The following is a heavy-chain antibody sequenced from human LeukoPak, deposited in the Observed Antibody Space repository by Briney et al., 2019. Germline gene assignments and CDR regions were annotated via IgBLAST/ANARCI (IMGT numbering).Heavy chain of an antibody. CDR3: VQGWRDN. Sequence: GGSLRLSCVASGFTFTGHSMHWVRQAPGKGLEWVANIKQDSSEKYYVDSVKGRFTISRDNAKNSLYLQLNTLRPEDTAVYYCVQGWRDNWGQGTLVTVSS. J-gene: IGHJ4*02. V-gene: IGHV3-7*01. D-gene: IGHD1-1*01. CDR1: GFTFTGHS. CDR2: IKQDSSEK.